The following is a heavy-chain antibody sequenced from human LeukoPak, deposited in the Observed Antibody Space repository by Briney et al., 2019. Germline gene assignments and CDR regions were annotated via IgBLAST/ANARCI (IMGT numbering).Heavy chain of an antibody. D-gene: IGHD5-24*01. V-gene: IGHV3-9*03. CDR1: GFTFDDYA. J-gene: IGHJ4*02. CDR3: AKGGEMATISFFDY. Sequence: RSGRSLRLSCAAAGFTFDDYAMHWVRQAPGKGLEWVSGISLNSGSIGYADSVKGRFTISRDNAKNCLYLQMNSLRAEDMALYYCAKGGEMATISFFDYWGQGTLVTVSS. CDR2: ISLNSGSI.